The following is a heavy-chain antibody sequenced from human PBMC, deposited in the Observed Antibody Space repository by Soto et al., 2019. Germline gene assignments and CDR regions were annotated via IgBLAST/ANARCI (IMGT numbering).Heavy chain of an antibody. CDR1: GFTFSSYA. V-gene: IGHV3-30-3*01. CDR2: ISYDGSNK. CDR3: ARGGIGYCSSXSRSPGGHYYYYYGMDV. D-gene: IGHD2-2*01. J-gene: IGHJ6*02. Sequence: PGGSLRLSCAASGFTFSSYAMHWVRQAPGKGLEWVAVISYDGSNKYYADSVKGRFTISRDNSKNTQYLQMNSLGAEDTAVYYCARGGIGYCSSXSRSPGGHYYYYYGMDVWGQGSTVSVSS.